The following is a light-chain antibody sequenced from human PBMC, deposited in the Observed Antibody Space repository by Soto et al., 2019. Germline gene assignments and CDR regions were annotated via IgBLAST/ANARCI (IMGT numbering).Light chain of an antibody. CDR3: LLYYNGNYV. CDR2: DTT. J-gene: IGLJ1*01. V-gene: IGLV7-46*01. CDR1: TGAVTNGHY. Sequence: QAVVTQEPSLTVSPGGTVTLTCGSSTGAVTNGHYPYWFQQKPGQAPRTLIYDTTNRHSWTPARFSGSLLGGKAALTLSRAQPEDEAEYYCLLYYNGNYVFGSRTKVTV.